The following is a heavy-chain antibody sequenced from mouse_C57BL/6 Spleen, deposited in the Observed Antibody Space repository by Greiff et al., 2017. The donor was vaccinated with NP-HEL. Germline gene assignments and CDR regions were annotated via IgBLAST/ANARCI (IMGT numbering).Heavy chain of an antibody. J-gene: IGHJ4*01. CDR2: IHPNSGST. D-gene: IGHD1-1*01. Sequence: QVQLQQSGAELVKPGASVKLSCKASGYTFTSYWMHWVKQRPGQGLEWIGMIHPNSGSTNYNEKFKSKATLTVDKSSSTAYMQLSSLTSEDSAVYYCARVATVVATGAMDYWGQGTSVTVSS. V-gene: IGHV1-64*01. CDR1: GYTFTSYW. CDR3: ARVATVVATGAMDY.